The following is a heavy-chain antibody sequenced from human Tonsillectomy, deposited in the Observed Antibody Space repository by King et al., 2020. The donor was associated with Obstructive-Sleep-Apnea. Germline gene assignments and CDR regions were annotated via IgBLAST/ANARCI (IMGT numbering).Heavy chain of an antibody. Sequence: LQLQESGPGLVKPSETLSLTCTVSGGSFSSSSYYWGWIRQPPGKGLEWIGSIYYSGSTYYNPSLKSRITISVDTSKNQFSLKLFSVTAADTAVYYCARDRVTMVRGTWYFDLWGRGTLVTVSS. D-gene: IGHD3-10*01. J-gene: IGHJ2*01. CDR3: ARDRVTMVRGTWYFDL. V-gene: IGHV4-39*07. CDR2: IYYSGST. CDR1: GGSFSSSSYY.